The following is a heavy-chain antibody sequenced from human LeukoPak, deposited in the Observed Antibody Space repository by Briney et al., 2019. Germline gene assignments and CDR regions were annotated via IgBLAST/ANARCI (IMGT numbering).Heavy chain of an antibody. CDR2: ISYDGSNK. CDR1: GFTFSSYG. D-gene: IGHD6-19*01. V-gene: IGHV3-30*18. J-gene: IGHJ6*02. CDR3: AKDFGRAVAGDPYYYYGMDV. Sequence: GRSLRLSCAASGFTFSSYGMHWVRQATGKGLEWVAVISYDGSNKYYADSVKGRFTISRDNSKNTLYLQMNSLRAEDTAVYYCAKDFGRAVAGDPYYYYGMDVWGQGTTVTVSS.